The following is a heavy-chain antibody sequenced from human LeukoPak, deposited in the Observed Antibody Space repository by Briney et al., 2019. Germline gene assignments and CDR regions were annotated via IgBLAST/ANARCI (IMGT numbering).Heavy chain of an antibody. CDR1: GFTFSSYA. CDR3: ARDPIHPVGTSYCGGDCYPRYYFDY. V-gene: IGHV3-30-3*01. Sequence: GGSLRLSCAASGFTFSSYAMHWVRQAPGKGLEWVAVISYDGSNKYYADSVKGRFTISRDNSKNTLYLQMNSLRAEDTAVYYCARDPIHPVGTSYCGGDCYPRYYFDYWGQGTLVTVSS. J-gene: IGHJ4*02. D-gene: IGHD2-21*02. CDR2: ISYDGSNK.